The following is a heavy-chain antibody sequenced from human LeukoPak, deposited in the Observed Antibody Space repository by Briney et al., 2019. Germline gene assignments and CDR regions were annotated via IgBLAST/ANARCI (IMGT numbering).Heavy chain of an antibody. Sequence: PGGSLRLSCAASGFTFSDHYMDWVRQAPGKGLEWVGRTRNKANSYTTEYAASVKGRFTISRDYSKNSLYLQMNSLKTEDTAVYYCARASMRGSLYYFDYSGQGTLVTVSS. V-gene: IGHV3-72*01. CDR3: ARASMRGSLYYFDY. CDR1: GFTFSDHY. D-gene: IGHD1-26*01. J-gene: IGHJ4*02. CDR2: TRNKANSYTT.